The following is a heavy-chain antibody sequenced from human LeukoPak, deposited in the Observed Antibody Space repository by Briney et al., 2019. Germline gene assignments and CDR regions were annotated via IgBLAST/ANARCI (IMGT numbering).Heavy chain of an antibody. CDR2: SNSCSGNT. D-gene: IGHD3-10*01. CDR1: EYIFTNYA. J-gene: IGHJ3*02. Sequence: ASVKVSCKASEYIFTNYAMHWVRQAPGQRLEGMGWSNSCSGNTKFSQKFQGRVSIIRETSATTAYMELKSLRSEDTAVYYCARSYLISFRGDPFDIWGQGTMVTVSS. CDR3: ARSYLISFRGDPFDI. V-gene: IGHV1-3*01.